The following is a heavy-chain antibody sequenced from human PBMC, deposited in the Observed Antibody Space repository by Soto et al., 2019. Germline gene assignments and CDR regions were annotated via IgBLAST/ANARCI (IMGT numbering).Heavy chain of an antibody. Sequence: PSETLSLTCAVYGGSFSGYYWSWIRQPPGKGLEWIGEINHSGSTNYNPSLKSRVTISVDTSKNQFSLKLSSVTAADTAVYYCARGSPYIVVVTDAIPPRALDIWGQGTMVTVSS. V-gene: IGHV4-34*01. CDR2: INHSGST. CDR3: ARGSPYIVVVTDAIPPRALDI. J-gene: IGHJ3*02. CDR1: GGSFSGYY. D-gene: IGHD2-2*02.